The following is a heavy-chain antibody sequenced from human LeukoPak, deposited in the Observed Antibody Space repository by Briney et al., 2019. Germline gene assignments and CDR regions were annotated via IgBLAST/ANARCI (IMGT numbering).Heavy chain of an antibody. CDR1: GYTFTSYY. CDR2: INPSGGST. CDR3: AREGRVRGVIQPQSFDY. Sequence: GASVKVSCKASGYTFTSYYMHWVRQAPGQGLEWMGIINPSGGSTGYAQKFQGRVTMTRDTSTSTVYMELSSLRSEDTAVYYCAREGRVRGVIQPQSFDYWGQGTLVTVSS. V-gene: IGHV1-46*01. J-gene: IGHJ4*02. D-gene: IGHD3-10*01.